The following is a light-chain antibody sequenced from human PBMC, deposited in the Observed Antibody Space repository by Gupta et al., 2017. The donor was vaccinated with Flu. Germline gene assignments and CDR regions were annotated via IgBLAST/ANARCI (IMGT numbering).Light chain of an antibody. CDR2: WAS. J-gene: IGKJ5*01. V-gene: IGKV4-1*01. CDR3: QQDDSRPIT. CDR1: RTVLKNSNNLNY. Sequence: DFVMTQFPDSLAVSLGERATINCKSSRTVLKNSNNLNYLAWFQQKPGQPPKLLIYWASIRQSGVPDRFSGSGSGTDFTLAISRLQPEDVAVYYCQQDDSRPITFGQGTRLDIE.